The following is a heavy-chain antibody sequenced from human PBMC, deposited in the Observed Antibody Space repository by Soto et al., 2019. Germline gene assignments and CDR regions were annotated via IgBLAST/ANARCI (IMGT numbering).Heavy chain of an antibody. D-gene: IGHD3-22*01. Sequence: GGSLRLSCAASGFTFSSYAMSWVRQAPGKGLEWVSAISGSGGSTYYADSVKGRFTISRDNSKNTLYLQMNSLRAEDTAVYYCAKVWSRYYYDSSGFYWGQGTLVTRLL. CDR2: ISGSGGST. CDR1: GFTFSSYA. CDR3: AKVWSRYYYDSSGFY. V-gene: IGHV3-23*01. J-gene: IGHJ4*02.